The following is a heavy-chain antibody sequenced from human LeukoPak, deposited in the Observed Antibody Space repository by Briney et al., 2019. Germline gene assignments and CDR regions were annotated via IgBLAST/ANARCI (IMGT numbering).Heavy chain of an antibody. D-gene: IGHD3-9*01. J-gene: IGHJ4*02. Sequence: GGSLRLSCAASGFTFSSYAMSWVRQAPGKGLEWVSAISGSGGSTYYADSVKGRFTISRDNSKNTLYLQMNSLRAEDTAVYYCARAFPYYDILTGLFDYWGQGTLVTVSS. CDR1: GFTFSSYA. CDR3: ARAFPYYDILTGLFDY. V-gene: IGHV3-23*01. CDR2: ISGSGGST.